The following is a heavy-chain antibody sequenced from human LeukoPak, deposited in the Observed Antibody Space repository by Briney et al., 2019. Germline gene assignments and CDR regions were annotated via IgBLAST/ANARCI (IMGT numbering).Heavy chain of an antibody. V-gene: IGHV3-7*01. CDR2: IKQDGSEK. Sequence: GGSLRLSCAASGFTFSNYGMSWVRQAPGKGLEWVANIKQDGSEKYYVDSVKGRFTISRDNGKKSLFLQVNSLRVEDTAVYYCARDGRGGYLDYWGQGTLVTVSS. J-gene: IGHJ4*02. CDR1: GFTFSNYG. CDR3: ARDGRGGYLDY. D-gene: IGHD3-16*01.